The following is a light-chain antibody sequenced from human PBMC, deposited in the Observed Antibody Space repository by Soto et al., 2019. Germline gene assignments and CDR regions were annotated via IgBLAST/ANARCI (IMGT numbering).Light chain of an antibody. J-gene: IGKJ5*01. CDR1: QSVTTR. CDR3: QQYGGSPIT. V-gene: IGKV3-20*01. CDR2: GAS. Sequence: IVLTQSTGTLSLSPGERVTLSCRASQSVTTRLAWYQHKPGQAPRLLMSGASSRASGVPVRFSGSGSGTDFTLTISRLEPEDFALYYCQQYGGSPITFGLGTRLEIK.